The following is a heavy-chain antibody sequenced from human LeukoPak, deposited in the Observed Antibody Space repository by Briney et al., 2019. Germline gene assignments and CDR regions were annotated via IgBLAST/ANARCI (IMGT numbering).Heavy chain of an antibody. CDR3: ARERGPYSSSWYFSPSFDY. V-gene: IGHV1-2*02. CDR1: GYTFTGYY. Sequence: ASVKVSCKASGYTFTGYYMHWVRQAPGQGLEWMGWINPNSGGTNYAQKFQGRFTMTRDTSISTAYMELSRLRSDDTAVYYCARERGPYSSSWYFSPSFDYWGQGTLVTVSS. J-gene: IGHJ4*02. CDR2: INPNSGGT. D-gene: IGHD6-13*01.